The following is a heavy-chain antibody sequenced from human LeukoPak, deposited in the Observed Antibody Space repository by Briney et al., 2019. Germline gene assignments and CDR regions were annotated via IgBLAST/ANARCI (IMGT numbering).Heavy chain of an antibody. V-gene: IGHV3-23*01. J-gene: IGHJ4*02. CDR3: AKVTGIATEAYYFDY. CDR2: ISTTGENT. D-gene: IGHD6-13*01. Sequence: GGSLRVSCAASGFTFSSFAMSWVRKAPGKGLEWASAISTTGENTYYADSVKGRFTISRDNSKNTLYLQMNSLRAEDTAVYYCAKVTGIATEAYYFDYWGQGTLVTVSS. CDR1: GFTFSSFA.